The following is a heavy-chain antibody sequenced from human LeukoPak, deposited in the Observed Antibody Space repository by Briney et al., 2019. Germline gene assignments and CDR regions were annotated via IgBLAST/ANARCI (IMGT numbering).Heavy chain of an antibody. D-gene: IGHD6-6*01. V-gene: IGHV4-30-2*01. J-gene: IGHJ4*02. CDR3: ARGRSLYSSSPTQIHYYFDY. Sequence: SETLSLTCTVSGGSITTGGYSWSWIRQPPGKGLEWIGYIYHSGTIYYNPSLKSRVTISVDTSKNQFSLKLSSVTAADTAVYYCARGRSLYSSSPTQIHYYFDYWGQGTLVTVSS. CDR2: IYHSGTI. CDR1: GGSITTGGYS.